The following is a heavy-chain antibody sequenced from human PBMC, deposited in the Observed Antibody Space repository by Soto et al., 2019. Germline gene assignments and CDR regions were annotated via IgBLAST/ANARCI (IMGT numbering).Heavy chain of an antibody. D-gene: IGHD2-15*01. J-gene: IGHJ4*02. CDR3: ARDLGGWPDY. V-gene: IGHV1-3*01. Sequence: ASVKVSCKASGFTFIIYGVTWVRQAPGQRLEWMGWVNAGNGNTKYSQKFQGRVTITRDTSASTAYMELSSLRSEDTAVYYCARDLGGWPDYWGQGTLVTVSS. CDR2: VNAGNGNT. CDR1: GFTFIIYG.